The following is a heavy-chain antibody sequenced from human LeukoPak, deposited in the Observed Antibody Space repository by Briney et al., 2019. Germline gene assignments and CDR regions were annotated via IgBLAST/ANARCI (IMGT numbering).Heavy chain of an antibody. V-gene: IGHV1-8*01. J-gene: IGHJ4*02. CDR2: MNPNSGNT. D-gene: IGHD6-13*01. CDR3: AGGRGRMVWGAAADNDY. CDR1: GYTFTSYD. Sequence: ASVKVSCKASGYTFTSYDINWVRQATGQGLEWMGWMNPNSGNTGYAQKFQGRVTMTRNTSISTAYMELSSLRSEDTAVYYCAGGRGRMVWGAAADNDYWGQGTLVTVSS.